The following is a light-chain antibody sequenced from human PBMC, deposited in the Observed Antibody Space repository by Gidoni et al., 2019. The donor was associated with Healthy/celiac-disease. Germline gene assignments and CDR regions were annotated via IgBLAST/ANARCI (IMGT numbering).Light chain of an antibody. CDR2: AAS. CDR1: QGISSY. CDR3: QQLNSYPFIT. Sequence: DIQLTQSPSFLSASVGDRVTITCRASQGISSYLAWYQQKPGKAPKLLIYAASTLQSGVPSRFGGSGSGTEFTLTISSLQPEDFATYYCQQLNSYPFITFGQXTRLEIK. V-gene: IGKV1-9*01. J-gene: IGKJ5*01.